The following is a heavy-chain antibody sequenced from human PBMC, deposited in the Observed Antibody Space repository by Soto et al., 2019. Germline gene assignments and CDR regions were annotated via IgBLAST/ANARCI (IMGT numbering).Heavy chain of an antibody. CDR1: GDSVSSNSAA. J-gene: IGHJ6*02. CDR2: TYYRSKWYN. CDR3: AREYNSGWYGPTYYYYYGMDV. D-gene: IGHD6-19*01. Sequence: QVQLQQSGPGLVKPSQTLSLTCAISGDSVSSNSAAWNWIRQSPSRGLEWLGRTYYRSKWYNDYAVSVKSRITINPDTSKNQFSLQLNSVTPEDTAVYYCAREYNSGWYGPTYYYYYGMDVWGQGTTVTVSS. V-gene: IGHV6-1*01.